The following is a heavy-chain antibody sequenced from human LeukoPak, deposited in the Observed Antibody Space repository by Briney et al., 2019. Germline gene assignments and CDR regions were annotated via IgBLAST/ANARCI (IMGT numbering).Heavy chain of an antibody. V-gene: IGHV3-33*01. CDR2: IWYDGSNQ. CDR1: GFTFRNHG. J-gene: IGHJ4*02. CDR3: ARFHRGWYFDY. Sequence: GGSLRLSCAASGFTFRNHGMHWVRQAPGKGLEWVSVIWYDGSNQYYADSVKGRFTISRDNSKNTLWLQMNSLRAEDTAVYYCARFHRGWYFDYWGQGTLVTVSS. D-gene: IGHD2-15*01.